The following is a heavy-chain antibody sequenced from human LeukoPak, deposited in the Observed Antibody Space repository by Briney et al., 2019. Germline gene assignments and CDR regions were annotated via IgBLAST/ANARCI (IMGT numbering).Heavy chain of an antibody. Sequence: SETLSLTCAVYGGSFSGYYWSWIRQPPGKGLEWIGEINHSGSTNYNPSLKSRVTISVDTSKNQFSLKLSSVTAADTAVYYCARGSIGIVATIYFDYWGQGTLVTVSS. J-gene: IGHJ4*02. CDR2: INHSGST. CDR3: ARGSIGIVATIYFDY. V-gene: IGHV4-34*01. CDR1: GGSFSGYY. D-gene: IGHD5-12*01.